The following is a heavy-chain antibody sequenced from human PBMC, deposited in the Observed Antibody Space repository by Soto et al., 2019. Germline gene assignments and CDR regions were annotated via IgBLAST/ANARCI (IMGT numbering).Heavy chain of an antibody. Sequence: ASVKVSCKASGYTFTSYGISCVQQAPGQGLEWMGWISAYNGNTNYAQKLQGRVTMTTDTSTSTAYMELRSLRSDDTAVYYCARVKNRSYSSGWYGLDYWGQGTLVTVSS. CDR1: GYTFTSYG. V-gene: IGHV1-18*01. CDR3: ARVKNRSYSSGWYGLDY. D-gene: IGHD6-19*01. CDR2: ISAYNGNT. J-gene: IGHJ4*02.